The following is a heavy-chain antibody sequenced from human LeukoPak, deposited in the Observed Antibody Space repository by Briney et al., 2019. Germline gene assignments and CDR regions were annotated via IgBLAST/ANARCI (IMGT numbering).Heavy chain of an antibody. CDR2: IKQDGSDK. Sequence: GGSLRPSCAASGFTFNNYWMSWVRQAPGKGLECVANIKQDGSDKYYVDSVKGRFTISRDNAKNSLYLQMNSLRAEDTALYYCARLATTPTFDYWGQGTLVTVSS. CDR1: GFTFNNYW. CDR3: ARLATTPTFDY. J-gene: IGHJ4*02. V-gene: IGHV3-7*01. D-gene: IGHD5-24*01.